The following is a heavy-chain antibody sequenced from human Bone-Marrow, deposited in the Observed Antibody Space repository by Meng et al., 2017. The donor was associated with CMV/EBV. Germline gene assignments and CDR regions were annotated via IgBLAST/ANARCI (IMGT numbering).Heavy chain of an antibody. J-gene: IGHJ4*02. V-gene: IGHV3-30*02. Sequence: GESLKISCAASGFTFSNYGMHWVRQAPGKGLEWVAFIRNDGSNKYADSVKGRFTISRANSKNTLYLQMNRLRTEDTAVYYCARVQRLVRAGGFDYWGQGTLVTVSS. D-gene: IGHD6-19*01. CDR1: GFTFSNYG. CDR2: IRNDGSNK. CDR3: ARVQRLVRAGGFDY.